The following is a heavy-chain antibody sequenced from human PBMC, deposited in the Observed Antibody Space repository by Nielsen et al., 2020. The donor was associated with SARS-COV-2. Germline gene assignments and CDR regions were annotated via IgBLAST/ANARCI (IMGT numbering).Heavy chain of an antibody. D-gene: IGHD3-10*01. CDR3: ARHALREDYYGSGRSRQRFDP. Sequence: SETLSLTCTVSGGSISSSSYYWGWIRQPPGKGLEWIGSIYYSGSTYYNPSLKSRVTISVDTSKNQFSLKLSSVTAADTAVYYCARHALREDYYGSGRSRQRFDPWGQGTLVTVSS. J-gene: IGHJ5*02. V-gene: IGHV4-39*01. CDR2: IYYSGST. CDR1: GGSISSSSYY.